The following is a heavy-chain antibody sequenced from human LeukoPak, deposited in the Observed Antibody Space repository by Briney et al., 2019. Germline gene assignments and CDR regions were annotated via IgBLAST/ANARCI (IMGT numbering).Heavy chain of an antibody. CDR1: GGSIRNYY. J-gene: IGHJ4*02. Sequence: SETLSLTCTVSGGSIRNYYWSWIRQPPGKGLEWIGYIYYSGSTDYNPSLKSRVTISVETSKNQFSLNLSSVTAADTAVYYCARGRLARSPYFDYWGQGTLVTVSS. CDR2: IYYSGST. CDR3: ARGRLARSPYFDY. D-gene: IGHD6-19*01. V-gene: IGHV4-59*01.